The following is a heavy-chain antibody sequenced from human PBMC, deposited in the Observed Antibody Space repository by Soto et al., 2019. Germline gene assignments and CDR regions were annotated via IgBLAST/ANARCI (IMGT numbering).Heavy chain of an antibody. Sequence: ASVKVSCKASGYTFTSYGISWVRQAPGQGLEWMGWISAYNGNTNYAQKLQGRVTMTTDTSTSTAYMELRSLRSDDTAVYYCARTYYDILTGYYYYFDYWGLGTLVTVSS. D-gene: IGHD3-9*01. CDR2: ISAYNGNT. CDR1: GYTFTSYG. V-gene: IGHV1-18*01. CDR3: ARTYYDILTGYYYYFDY. J-gene: IGHJ4*02.